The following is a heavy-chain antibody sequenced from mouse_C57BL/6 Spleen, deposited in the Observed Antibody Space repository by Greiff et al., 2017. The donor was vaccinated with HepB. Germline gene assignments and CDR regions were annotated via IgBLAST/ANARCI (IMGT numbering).Heavy chain of an antibody. Sequence: EVKVVESGGGLVKPGGSLKLSCAASGFTFSDYGMHWVRQAPEKGLEWVAYISSGSSTIYYADTVKGRFTISRDNAKNTLFLQMTSLRSEDTAMYDCASNYEGYYYAMDYWGQGTSVTVSS. D-gene: IGHD2-1*01. CDR3: ASNYEGYYYAMDY. CDR2: ISSGSSTI. J-gene: IGHJ4*01. V-gene: IGHV5-17*01. CDR1: GFTFSDYG.